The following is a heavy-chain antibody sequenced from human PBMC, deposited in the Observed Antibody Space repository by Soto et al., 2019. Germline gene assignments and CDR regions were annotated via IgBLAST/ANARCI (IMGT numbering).Heavy chain of an antibody. D-gene: IGHD1-26*01. CDR2: IYPGDSET. Sequence: PGESLKISCKGSGYSLTSYWIGWVRQMPGKGLEWMGIIYPGDSETRYSPSFQGQVTISADKSISTAYLQWSTLKASDTAMYYCARNSRGSYFPYYNYAMDVWGQGTTVTVSS. CDR1: GYSLTSYW. V-gene: IGHV5-51*01. CDR3: ARNSRGSYFPYYNYAMDV. J-gene: IGHJ6*02.